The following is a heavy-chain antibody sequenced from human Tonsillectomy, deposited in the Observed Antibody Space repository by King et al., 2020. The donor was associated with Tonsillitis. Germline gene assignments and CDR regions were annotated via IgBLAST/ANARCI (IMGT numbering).Heavy chain of an antibody. Sequence: VQLVESGAEVKKPGESLRISCKGSGYSFTSYWINWVRQMPGKGLEWMGRIDPSDSYTNYSPSFQGHVTISADKSISTAYLHWSSLKASDTAIYYCARLEMGTMASPLDYWGQGTLVTVSS. V-gene: IGHV5-10-1*01. CDR3: ARLEMGTMASPLDY. D-gene: IGHD5-24*01. J-gene: IGHJ4*02. CDR1: GYSFTSYW. CDR2: IDPSDSYT.